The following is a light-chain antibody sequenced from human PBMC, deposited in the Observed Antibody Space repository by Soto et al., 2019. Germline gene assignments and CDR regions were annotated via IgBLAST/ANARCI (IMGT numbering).Light chain of an antibody. J-gene: IGKJ4*01. V-gene: IGKV1-5*03. Sequence: DIQMTQSPSTLSASVGDRVTITCRASQSISYWLAWYQQKPGKAPNLLIYKASSLESGVPSRVSGSGSGTEFTLTINSLQPDDFETYYCQQYNSYPLTFGGGTKVEIK. CDR3: QQYNSYPLT. CDR2: KAS. CDR1: QSISYW.